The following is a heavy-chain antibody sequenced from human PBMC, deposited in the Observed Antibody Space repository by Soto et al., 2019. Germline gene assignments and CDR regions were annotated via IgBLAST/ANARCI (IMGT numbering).Heavy chain of an antibody. J-gene: IGHJ6*02. Sequence: QVQVVQSGAEVKKPGASVKISCKASGYSFTTYAMHWVRQAPGQRLEWMAWINGGNGNTKYSQKFQDRVTITRDTSANIAYMELSSLRSEDSAVYYCARGQGMEDNYYYHGMDVWGQGTTVSVSS. V-gene: IGHV1-3*01. CDR2: INGGNGNT. CDR3: ARGQGMEDNYYYHGMDV. D-gene: IGHD1-1*01. CDR1: GYSFTTYA.